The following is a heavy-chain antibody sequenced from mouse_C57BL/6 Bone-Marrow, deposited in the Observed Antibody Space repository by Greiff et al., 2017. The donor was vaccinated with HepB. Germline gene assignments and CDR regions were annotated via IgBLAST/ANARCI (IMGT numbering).Heavy chain of an antibody. CDR2: IDPNSGGT. CDR3: ARPYFYYFDY. V-gene: IGHV1-72*01. Sequence: QVQLQQPGAELVKPGASVKLSCKASGYTFTSYWMHWVKQRPGRGLEWIGRIDPNSGGTKYNEKFKSKATLTVDKPSSTAYMQLSRLTSDDSAVYYCARPYFYYFDYWGQGTTLTVSS. CDR1: GYTFTSYW. J-gene: IGHJ2*01. D-gene: IGHD6-5*01.